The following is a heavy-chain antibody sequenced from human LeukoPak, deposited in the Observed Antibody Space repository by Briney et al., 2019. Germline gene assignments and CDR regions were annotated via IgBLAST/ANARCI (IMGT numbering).Heavy chain of an antibody. CDR3: ARDRKAVSGNSGYLDY. D-gene: IGHD4-23*01. CDR1: GDIVSSNSAA. J-gene: IGHJ4*02. Sequence: PSQTLSLTCAISGDIVSSNSAAWNWIRQSPSRGLEWLGKTYYRSKWYNDYAVSVKSRVTNNPDTTKNQFALQLNFVTAEDTVVYYCARDRKAVSGNSGYLDYWGQGTLVTVSS. V-gene: IGHV6-1*01. CDR2: TYYRSKWYN.